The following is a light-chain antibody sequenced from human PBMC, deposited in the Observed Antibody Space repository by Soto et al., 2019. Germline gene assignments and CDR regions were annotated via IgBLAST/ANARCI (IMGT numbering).Light chain of an antibody. J-gene: IGLJ2*01. CDR2: GNN. V-gene: IGLV1-40*01. CDR3: QSYDLSLSGVV. CDR1: SSNIGAGFD. Sequence: QSVLTQSPSVSGAPGQRVTISCTGSSSNIGAGFDVHWYQQLPGTAPKLLIYGNNNRPSGVPDRFSGSKSGTSASLAITGLQAEDEAEYYCQSYDLSLSGVVFGGGTKLTVL.